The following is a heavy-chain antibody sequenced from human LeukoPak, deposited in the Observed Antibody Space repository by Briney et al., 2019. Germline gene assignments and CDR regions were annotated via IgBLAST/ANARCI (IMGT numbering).Heavy chain of an antibody. J-gene: IGHJ4*02. CDR3: ARAGYCSDGKCYTFDY. D-gene: IGHD2-15*01. CDR1: GYTFTAYS. Sequence: ASVKVSCKASGYTFTAYSMHWVRQAPGQGLDGMGLINPNSGGTDRAQRFQGRVTMTRDTSITMLYMEMSSLTPDDTAVYYCARAGYCSDGKCYTFDYWGQGTLVTVSS. CDR2: INPNSGGT. V-gene: IGHV1-2*02.